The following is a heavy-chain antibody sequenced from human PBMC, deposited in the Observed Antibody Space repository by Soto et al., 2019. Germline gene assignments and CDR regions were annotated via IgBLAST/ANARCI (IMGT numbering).Heavy chain of an antibody. Sequence: EVQLVESGGGLVKPGGSLRLSCEASGFTFSSYWMSWVRQAPGKGLEWVANIKQDGSEKYYVDSVKGRFTISRDNAKNSLYLQMNSLRAEDTAVYYCAREGNWNYAAEAGSDYWGQGTLVTVSS. J-gene: IGHJ4*02. D-gene: IGHD1-7*01. V-gene: IGHV3-7*03. CDR2: IKQDGSEK. CDR3: AREGNWNYAAEAGSDY. CDR1: GFTFSSYW.